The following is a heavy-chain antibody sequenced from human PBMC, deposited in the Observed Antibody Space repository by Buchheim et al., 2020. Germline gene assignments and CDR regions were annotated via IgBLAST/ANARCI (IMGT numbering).Heavy chain of an antibody. D-gene: IGHD6-6*01. V-gene: IGHV4-31*03. CDR1: GGSISSGGYY. Sequence: QVQLQESGPGLVKPSQTLSLTCTVSGGSISSGGYYWSWIRQHPGKGLEWIGYICYSGSTYYTPSLKIRVTISVDTSKHHFSLKLSSATAADMAVYYCARDRSISSISHYYYCGMDVWGQGTT. J-gene: IGHJ6*02. CDR3: ARDRSISSISHYYYCGMDV. CDR2: ICYSGST.